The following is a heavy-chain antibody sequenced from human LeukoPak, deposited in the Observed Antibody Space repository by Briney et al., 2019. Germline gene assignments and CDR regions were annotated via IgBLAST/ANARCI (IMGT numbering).Heavy chain of an antibody. J-gene: IGHJ5*02. V-gene: IGHV1-2*02. CDR1: GYTFTGYY. D-gene: IGHD2-2*01. CDR3: ARDPYCSSTSCYNWFDP. CDR2: INPNSGGT. Sequence: ASVKVSCKASGYTFTGYYMHWVRQAPGQGLEWMGWINPNSGGTNYAQKFQGRVTTTRDTSISTAYMELSRLRSDDTAVYYCARDPYCSSTSCYNWFDPWGQGTLVTVSS.